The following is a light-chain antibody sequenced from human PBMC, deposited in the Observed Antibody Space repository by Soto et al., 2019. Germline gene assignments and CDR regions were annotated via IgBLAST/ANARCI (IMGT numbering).Light chain of an antibody. CDR2: WAS. CDR1: QSVLYSSNNKNY. CDR3: QQYYTTPRLT. J-gene: IGKJ4*01. V-gene: IGKV4-1*01. Sequence: DIVMTQSPDSLAVSLGERATINCKSSQSVLYSSNNKNYLAWYQQKPGQPPKLLIYWASTRESGVPDRFSGSGSETDFTLTISSLQAEDVAVYYCQQYYTTPRLTFGGGTKVEIK.